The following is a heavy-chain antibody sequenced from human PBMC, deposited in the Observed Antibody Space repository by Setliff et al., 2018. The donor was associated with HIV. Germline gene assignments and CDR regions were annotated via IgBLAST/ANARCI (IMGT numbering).Heavy chain of an antibody. Sequence: TLSLTCAVYGGSFSGHYWSWFRQPPGKGLEWIGEINHSGSTNYKSSLKSRVTISADTSKRQFSLKLSSVTAADTAVYYCARLGYNYDSSGHGLWGQGTLVTVSS. CDR3: ARLGYNYDSSGHGL. CDR2: INHSGST. V-gene: IGHV4-34*01. D-gene: IGHD3-22*01. J-gene: IGHJ4*02. CDR1: GGSFSGHY.